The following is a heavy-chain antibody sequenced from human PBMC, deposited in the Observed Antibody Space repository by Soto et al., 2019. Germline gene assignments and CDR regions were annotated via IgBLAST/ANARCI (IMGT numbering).Heavy chain of an antibody. J-gene: IGHJ6*02. V-gene: IGHV4-39*01. CDR3: ARHNYYGSGSYTDSNRVGPDYYYGMDV. CDR1: GGSISSSSYY. Sequence: LSLTCTVSGGSISSSSYYWGWIRQPPGKGLEWIGSIYYSGSTYYNPSLKSRVTISVDTSKNQFSLKLSSVTAADTAVYYCARHNYYGSGSYTDSNRVGPDYYYGMDVWGQGTTVTVSS. CDR2: IYYSGST. D-gene: IGHD3-10*01.